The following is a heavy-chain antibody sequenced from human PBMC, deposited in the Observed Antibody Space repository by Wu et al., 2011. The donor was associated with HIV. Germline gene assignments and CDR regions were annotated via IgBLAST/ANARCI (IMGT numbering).Heavy chain of an antibody. J-gene: IGHJ4*02. CDR2: IIPLFGTS. Sequence: QVQLVQSGAEVKKPGSSVKVSCKASGATFSSYAISWVRQAPGQGLEWLGRIIPLFGTSSYAQRLQDRVTITADESTRTVSMELRSLRSADTAVYYCAFGGGETLNMYYFNYWGQGTLVTVPS. D-gene: IGHD3-3*01. V-gene: IGHV1-69*15. CDR1: GATFSSYA. CDR3: AFGGGETLNMYYFNY.